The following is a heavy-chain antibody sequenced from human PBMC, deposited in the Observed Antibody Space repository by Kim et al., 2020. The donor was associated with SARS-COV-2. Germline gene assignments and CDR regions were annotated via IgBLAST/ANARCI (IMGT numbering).Heavy chain of an antibody. V-gene: IGHV4-34*01. Sequence: PSLKSRRTISLDTSKNQFSLKLSSVTAADTAVYYCARVGRFLGWFDPWGQGTLVTVSS. J-gene: IGHJ5*02. CDR3: ARVGRFLGWFDP. D-gene: IGHD3-3*01.